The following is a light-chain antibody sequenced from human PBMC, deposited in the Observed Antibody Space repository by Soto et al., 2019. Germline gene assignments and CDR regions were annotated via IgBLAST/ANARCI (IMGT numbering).Light chain of an antibody. CDR3: SSYTSSSTLVI. V-gene: IGLV2-14*01. CDR1: SSDVGGYNY. Sequence: QSVLTQPASVSGSPGQSITISCTGTSSDVGGYNYVSWYQQHPGKAPKLMISDVSNRPSGVSTRFSGSKSGNTASLTISGLQAEDEADYYCSSYTSSSTLVIFGGGTKLTVL. CDR2: DVS. J-gene: IGLJ2*01.